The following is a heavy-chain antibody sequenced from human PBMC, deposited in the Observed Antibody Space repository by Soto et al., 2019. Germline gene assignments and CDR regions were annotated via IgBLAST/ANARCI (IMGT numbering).Heavy chain of an antibody. Sequence: SVKVSCKASGGTFSSYAISWVRQAPGQGLEWMGGIIPIFGTANYAQKFQGRVTITADESTSTAYMELSSLRSEDTAVYYCAREGARIPRSYYYGMDVWGQGTKVTVSS. V-gene: IGHV1-69*13. J-gene: IGHJ6*02. CDR2: IIPIFGTA. CDR3: AREGARIPRSYYYGMDV. D-gene: IGHD3-16*01. CDR1: GGTFSSYA.